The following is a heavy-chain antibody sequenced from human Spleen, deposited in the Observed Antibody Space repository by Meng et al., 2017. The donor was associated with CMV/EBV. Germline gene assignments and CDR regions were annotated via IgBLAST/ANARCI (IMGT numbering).Heavy chain of an antibody. D-gene: IGHD6-13*01. CDR1: GGSFSNYA. CDR3: ASEMTAAGTGDFDY. CDR2: IIPIFGTT. J-gene: IGHJ4*02. V-gene: IGHV1-69*05. Sequence: PGGSFSNYAMSWVRQSPGQGLEWMGGIIPIFGTTNYAQKFQGRVTITTDESTRTAYMELSSLRSEDTAVYYGASEMTAAGTGDFDYWGQGTLVTVSS.